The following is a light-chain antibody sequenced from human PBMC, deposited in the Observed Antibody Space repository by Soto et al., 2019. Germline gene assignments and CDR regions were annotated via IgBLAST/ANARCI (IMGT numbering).Light chain of an antibody. V-gene: IGLV3-1*01. Sequence: SYELTQSPSLSVSPGQTASITCSGHQLGDKYAFWYQQKPGQSPVVVIYQNSMRPSGIPERFSGSNSGNTATLTISGTQAMDEADYYCQAWDRTTAVFGGGTKLTVL. CDR1: QLGDKY. J-gene: IGLJ2*01. CDR3: QAWDRTTAV. CDR2: QNS.